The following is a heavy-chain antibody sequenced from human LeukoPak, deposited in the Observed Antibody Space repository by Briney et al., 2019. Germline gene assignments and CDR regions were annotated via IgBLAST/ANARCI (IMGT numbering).Heavy chain of an antibody. D-gene: IGHD5-12*01. CDR3: AKDPGYSGYDYFDY. CDR2: ITGNGRST. CDR1: GFTFNNYA. Sequence: GGSLRLSCAASGFTFNNYAMNWVRQAPGKGLEWVSAITGNGRSTYYANSVKGRFTISRDNSKNTLYLQMNSLRAEDTAVYYCAKDPGYSGYDYFDYWCQGTLVTVTS. J-gene: IGHJ4*02. V-gene: IGHV3-23*01.